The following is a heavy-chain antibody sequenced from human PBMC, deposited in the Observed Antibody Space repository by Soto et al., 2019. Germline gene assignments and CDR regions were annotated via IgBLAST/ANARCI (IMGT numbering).Heavy chain of an antibody. V-gene: IGHV1-69*01. Sequence: QVQLVQSGAEVKKPGSSVKVSCKASGGTFSSYAISWVRQAPGQGLEWMGGIIPIFGTANYAQKFQGRVTITADESTSTAYMELSSVRSEDTAVYYCARYYYYDSSGYQNYYYYYGMDVWGQGTTVTVSS. CDR2: IIPIFGTA. D-gene: IGHD3-22*01. CDR3: ARYYYYDSSGYQNYYYYYGMDV. CDR1: GGTFSSYA. J-gene: IGHJ6*02.